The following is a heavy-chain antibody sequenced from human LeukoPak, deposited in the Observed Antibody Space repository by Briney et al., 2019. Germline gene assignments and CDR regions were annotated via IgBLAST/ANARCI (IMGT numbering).Heavy chain of an antibody. CDR1: GFSLSSNTMG. J-gene: IGHJ5*02. Sequence: SGPTLVNPTRTLTLTCTFSGFSLSSNTMGVGSIRPTSVGWIRQPPGKALEWLAIIYGEDDKRYSPSLESRLTITADTSKNQVVLTLSNMDPVDTAAYYCAHSAYYDNRWFDPWGPGILVTVSS. D-gene: IGHD3-22*01. V-gene: IGHV2-5*02. CDR3: AHSAYYDNRWFDP. CDR2: IYGEDDK.